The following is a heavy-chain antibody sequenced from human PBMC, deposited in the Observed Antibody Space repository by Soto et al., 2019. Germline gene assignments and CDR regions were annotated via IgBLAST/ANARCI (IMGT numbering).Heavy chain of an antibody. D-gene: IGHD1-26*01. CDR1: DDSISYHY. CDR3: ARARELYYFDS. Sequence: TLSLTCTVSDDSISYHYWSWIRQPPGKGLEWIAYTYYTERTDYNPSLKSRATISVDTTKNQFSLKLSSVTAADTAVYYCARARELYYFDSWGQGTLVTVSS. V-gene: IGHV4-59*11. CDR2: TYYTERT. J-gene: IGHJ4*02.